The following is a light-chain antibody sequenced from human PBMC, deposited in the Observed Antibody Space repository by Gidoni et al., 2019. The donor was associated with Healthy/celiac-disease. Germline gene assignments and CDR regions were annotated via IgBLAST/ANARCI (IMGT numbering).Light chain of an antibody. CDR3: QQRSNWPPSIT. Sequence: IVLTQSQATLSFSPGERATLSCRASQSVSSYLAWYQQKPGQAPRLLIYDASNRATGIPARFSGSGSGTDFTLTISSLEPEDFAVYSCQQRSNWPPSITFGQGTRLEIK. J-gene: IGKJ5*01. V-gene: IGKV3-11*01. CDR1: QSVSSY. CDR2: DAS.